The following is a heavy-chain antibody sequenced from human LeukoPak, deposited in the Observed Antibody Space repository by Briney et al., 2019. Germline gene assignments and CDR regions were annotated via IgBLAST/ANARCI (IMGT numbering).Heavy chain of an antibody. CDR1: GYGFTSYW. J-gene: IGHJ4*02. D-gene: IGHD5-18*01. V-gene: IGHV5-51*01. CDR3: ARHLVGYSYGWDFDY. CDR2: IYPGDSDT. Sequence: GESLKISCKGSGYGFTSYWIGWVRQMPGKGLEWMGIIYPGDSDTRYSPSFQGQVTISADKSISTAYLQWSSLKASDTAMYYCARHLVGYSYGWDFDYWGQGTLVTVSS.